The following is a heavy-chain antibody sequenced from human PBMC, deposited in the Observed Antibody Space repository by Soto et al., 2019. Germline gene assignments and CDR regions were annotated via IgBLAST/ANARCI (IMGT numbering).Heavy chain of an antibody. V-gene: IGHV3-23*01. CDR3: AKDAVYGDGLWLAAN. Sequence: EVQLLESGGGLVQPGESLRLSCAASGFTFSIYAMMWVRQSPGKGQEWVAGMTSSGGDIRYADSVKGRFTISKDNSKNTLYLQMNSLRAEDTAMYYCAKDAVYGDGLWLAANWGQGTLVTVSS. J-gene: IGHJ4*02. CDR2: MTSSGGDI. D-gene: IGHD2-21*02. CDR1: GFTFSIYA.